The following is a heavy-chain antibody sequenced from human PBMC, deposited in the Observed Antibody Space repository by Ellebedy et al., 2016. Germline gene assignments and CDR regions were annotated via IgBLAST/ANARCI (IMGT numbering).Heavy chain of an antibody. J-gene: IGHJ4*02. CDR3: ARDDYYDIFAWDY. CDR2: ISSSSSTR. CDR1: GFTFSSYS. D-gene: IGHD3-22*01. V-gene: IGHV3-48*02. Sequence: GGSLRLSXAASGFTFSSYSMTWVRQAPGKGLEWVSYISSSSSTRYYADSVKGRFTISRDNAKNSLYLQMNSLRDEDTAVYYCARDDYYDIFAWDYWGQGTLVTVSS.